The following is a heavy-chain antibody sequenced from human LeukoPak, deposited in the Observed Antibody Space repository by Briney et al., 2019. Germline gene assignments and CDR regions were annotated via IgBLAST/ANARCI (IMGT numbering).Heavy chain of an antibody. Sequence: SETLSLTCTVSGGSISSSSYYWGWIRQPPGKGLEWIGSIYYSGSTYYNPSLKSRVTISVDTSKNQFSLKLGSVTAADTAVYYCARGAYGDRYYYYYMDVWGKGTTVTVSS. D-gene: IGHD4-17*01. V-gene: IGHV4-39*07. CDR2: IYYSGST. J-gene: IGHJ6*03. CDR3: ARGAYGDRYYYYYMDV. CDR1: GGSISSSSYY.